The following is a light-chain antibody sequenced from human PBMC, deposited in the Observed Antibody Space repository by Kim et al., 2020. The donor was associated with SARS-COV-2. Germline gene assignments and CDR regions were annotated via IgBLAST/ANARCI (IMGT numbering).Light chain of an antibody. V-gene: IGLV3-21*01. CDR3: QVWDTATDHHV. CDR1: NIGGQS. J-gene: IGLJ1*01. CDR2: YDT. Sequence: SYELTQPPSVSVAPGQTARITCGGNNIGGQSVHWYQQKPGQAPVVVMYYDTDRPSGIPERFSGSKSANTATLTISRVEVGDEADYYCQVWDTATDHHVFG.